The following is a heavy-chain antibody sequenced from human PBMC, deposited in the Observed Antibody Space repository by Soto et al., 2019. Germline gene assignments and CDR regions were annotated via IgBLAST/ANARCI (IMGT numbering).Heavy chain of an antibody. CDR3: AREKVAAAGVAHGWWFDP. Sequence: SETLSLTCTVSGGSISSGGYYWSWIRQHPGKGLEWIGYIYYSGSTYYNPSLKSRVTISVDTSKNQFSLKLSSVTAADTAVYYCAREKVAAAGVAHGWWFDPWGQGTLVTVSS. V-gene: IGHV4-31*03. CDR2: IYYSGST. J-gene: IGHJ5*02. CDR1: GGSISSGGYY. D-gene: IGHD6-13*01.